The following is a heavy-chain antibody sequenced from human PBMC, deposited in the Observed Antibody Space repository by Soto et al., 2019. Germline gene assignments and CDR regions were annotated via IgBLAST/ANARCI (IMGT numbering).Heavy chain of an antibody. CDR1: GFTFTSSA. CDR2: IVVGSGNT. D-gene: IGHD3-3*01. V-gene: IGHV1-58*02. CDR3: AVSIFGVVNWFDP. J-gene: IGHJ5*02. Sequence: SVKVSCKASGFTFTSSAMQWVRQARGQRLEWIGWIVVGSGNTNYAQKFQERVTITRDMSTSTAYMELSSLRSEDTAVYYCAVSIFGVVNWFDPWGQGTLVTVSS.